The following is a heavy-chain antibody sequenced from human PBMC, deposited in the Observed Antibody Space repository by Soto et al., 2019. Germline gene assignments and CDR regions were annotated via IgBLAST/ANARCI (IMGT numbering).Heavy chain of an antibody. D-gene: IGHD2-21*02. CDR1: GGSISSYY. Sequence: PSETLSLTCTVSGGSISSYYWSWIRQPPGKGLEWIGYIYYSGSTNYNPSLKSRVTISVDTSKNQFSLKLSSVTAADTAVYYCARINCGGDCYIDYWGQGTLVTVS. CDR2: IYYSGST. V-gene: IGHV4-59*08. CDR3: ARINCGGDCYIDY. J-gene: IGHJ4*02.